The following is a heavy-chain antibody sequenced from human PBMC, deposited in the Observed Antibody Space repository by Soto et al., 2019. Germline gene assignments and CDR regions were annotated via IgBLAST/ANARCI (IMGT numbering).Heavy chain of an antibody. D-gene: IGHD3-9*01. J-gene: IGHJ4*02. V-gene: IGHV4-34*01. CDR2: INHRGNT. CDR1: GGSFSGYY. Sequence: SETLSLTCAVYGGSFSGYYWSWIRQPPGKGLEWIGEINHRGNTYYNPSLKARVTISLDKSKSQFSLKLNSVTAGDSAMYFCARLEGLATISYYFDFWGQGALVTVSS. CDR3: ARLEGLATISYYFDF.